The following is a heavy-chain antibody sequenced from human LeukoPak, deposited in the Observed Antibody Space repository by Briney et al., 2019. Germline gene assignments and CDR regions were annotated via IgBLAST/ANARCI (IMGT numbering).Heavy chain of an antibody. V-gene: IGHV1-8*03. CDR2: MNPNSGNT. D-gene: IGHD4-17*01. CDR1: GYTFTSYD. Sequence: ASVKVSCKASGYTFTSYDINWVRQATGQGLEWMGWMNPNSGNTGYAQKFQGRVTITRNTSISTAYMELSSLRSEDTAVYYCARDYGDYSAFDYWGQGTLVTVSS. J-gene: IGHJ4*02. CDR3: ARDYGDYSAFDY.